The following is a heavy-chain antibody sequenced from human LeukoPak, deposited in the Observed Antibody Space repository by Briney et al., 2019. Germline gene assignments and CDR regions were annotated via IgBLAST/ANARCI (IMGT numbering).Heavy chain of an antibody. CDR1: GFSFSTYS. Sequence: GSLRLSCVASGFSFSTYSMNWVRQAPGKGLEWVSGISSGSSYMLYGDSMKGRFTISRDNAKNSLYLQMNSLRAEDTAVYYCARGSQWDLLGSCDYWGQGTLVTVSS. V-gene: IGHV3-21*01. CDR3: ARGSQWDLLGSCDY. CDR2: ISSGSSYM. D-gene: IGHD1-26*01. J-gene: IGHJ4*02.